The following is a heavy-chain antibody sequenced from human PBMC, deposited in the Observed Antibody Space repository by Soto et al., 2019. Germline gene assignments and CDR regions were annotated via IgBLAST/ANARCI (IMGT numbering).Heavy chain of an antibody. V-gene: IGHV4-30-4*01. J-gene: IGHJ5*02. CDR3: ARERPDGARLDP. CDR2: IYYSGST. CDR1: GGSISSGDYY. D-gene: IGHD6-6*01. Sequence: QVQLQESGPGLVKPSQTLSLTCTVSGGSISSGDYYWSGIRQPPGKGLEWIGYIYYSGSTHYNPSLKSRVTISVDTSKNQFSLKLSSGTAADTAVYYCARERPDGARLDPWGQGTLVTVSS.